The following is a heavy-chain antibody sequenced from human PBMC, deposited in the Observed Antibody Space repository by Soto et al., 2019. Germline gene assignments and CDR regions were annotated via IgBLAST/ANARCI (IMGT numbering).Heavy chain of an antibody. D-gene: IGHD6-13*01. CDR2: ISGSGGST. J-gene: IGHJ4*02. CDR3: AKDGAIAAADYFFDY. CDR1: GFTFGTYS. V-gene: IGHV3-23*01. Sequence: GESLKISCAASGFTFGTYSMTWLRQAPGKGLEWVSTISGSGGSTYYIDSVQGRFTISRDNSKNTVYLQMNSLRGEDTAVYYCAKDGAIAAADYFFDYWGQGSLVTVSS.